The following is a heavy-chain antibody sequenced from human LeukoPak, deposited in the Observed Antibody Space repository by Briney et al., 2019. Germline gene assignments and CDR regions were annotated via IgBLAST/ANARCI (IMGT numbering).Heavy chain of an antibody. D-gene: IGHD5-18*01. J-gene: IGHJ4*02. CDR1: GYTFTSYY. V-gene: IGHV1-69*13. CDR3: AIYSGYSYGYHFDY. Sequence: SVKVSCKASGYTFTSYYMHWVRQAPGQGLEWMGGIIPIFGTANYAQKFQGRVTITADESTSTAYMELSSLRSEDTAVYYCAIYSGYSYGYHFDYWGQGTLVTVSS. CDR2: IIPIFGTA.